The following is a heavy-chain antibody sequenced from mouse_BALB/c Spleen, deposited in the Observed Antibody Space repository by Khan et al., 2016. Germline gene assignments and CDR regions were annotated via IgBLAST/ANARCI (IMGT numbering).Heavy chain of an antibody. CDR1: GYAFTNYL. V-gene: IGHV1-54*01. D-gene: IGHD3-2*01. Sequence: QVQLQQSGAELVRPGTSVKVSCKASGYAFTNYLIEWVKQRPGQGLEWIGVINPGSGGTNYNEKFKGKATLTADKPSSTAYMQPSSLTSDDSAVCFCARGQLGLPWFAYWGQGTLVTVSA. J-gene: IGHJ3*01. CDR3: ARGQLGLPWFAY. CDR2: INPGSGGT.